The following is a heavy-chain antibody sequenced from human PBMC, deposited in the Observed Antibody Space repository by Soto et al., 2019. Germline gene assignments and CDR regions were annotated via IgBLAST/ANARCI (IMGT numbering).Heavy chain of an antibody. CDR3: ARDSGYGDPFDY. Sequence: SSETLSLTCTVSGGSISSGGYYWSWIRQHPGKGLEWIGYIYYSGSTYYNPSLKSRVTISVDTSKNQFSLKLSSVTAADTAVYYCARDSGYGDPFDYWGQGTLVTVSS. J-gene: IGHJ4*02. CDR1: GGSISSGGYY. V-gene: IGHV4-31*03. CDR2: IYYSGST. D-gene: IGHD4-17*01.